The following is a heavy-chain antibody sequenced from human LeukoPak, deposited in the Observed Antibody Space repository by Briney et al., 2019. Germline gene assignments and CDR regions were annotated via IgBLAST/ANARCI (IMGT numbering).Heavy chain of an antibody. D-gene: IGHD2-2*01. CDR1: GFTFSSYA. CDR2: ISSSGDST. V-gene: IGHV3-23*01. CDR3: AKGGDIVVVPAASPVDY. Sequence: PGGSLRLSCAASGFTFSSYAMSWVRQAPGKGLEWVSAISSSGDSTYYADSVMGRFTTSTDNSTNTLYLQINRLRAEDTHDYYCAKGGDIVVVPAASPVDYWGEETLVTVSS. J-gene: IGHJ4*02.